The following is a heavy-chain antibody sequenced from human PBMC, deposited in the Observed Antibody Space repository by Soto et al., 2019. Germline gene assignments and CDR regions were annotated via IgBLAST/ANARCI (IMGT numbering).Heavy chain of an antibody. J-gene: IGHJ3*02. Sequence: GGSLRLSCAASGFTFSSYAMSWVRQAPGKGLEWVSAISGSGGSTYYADSVKGRFTIARDNSKNTLYLQMNSRRAEDTAVYGCARDGGGVSSTDAVDIWGQGTMVTVSS. CDR2: ISGSGGST. CDR3: ARDGGGVSSTDAVDI. V-gene: IGHV3-23*01. CDR1: GFTFSSYA. D-gene: IGHD6-19*01.